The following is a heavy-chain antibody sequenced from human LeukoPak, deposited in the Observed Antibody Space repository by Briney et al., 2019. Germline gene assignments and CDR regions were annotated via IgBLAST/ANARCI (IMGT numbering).Heavy chain of an antibody. D-gene: IGHD5-12*01. J-gene: IGHJ5*02. CDR1: GYTFTGYY. CDR2: INPNSGGT. Sequence: ASVKVSCKASGYTFTGYYMHWVRQAPGQGLEWTGWINPNSGGTNYAQKFQGRVTMTRDTSISTAYMELSRLRSDDTAVYYCARDLSGYSGYTAGWFDPWGQGTLVTVSS. V-gene: IGHV1-2*02. CDR3: ARDLSGYSGYTAGWFDP.